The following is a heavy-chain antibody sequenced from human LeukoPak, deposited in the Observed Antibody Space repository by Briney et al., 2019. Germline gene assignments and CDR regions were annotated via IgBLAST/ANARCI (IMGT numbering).Heavy chain of an antibody. Sequence: PGGSLRLSCEASGFAFSSSAMHWVRQAPGKGLEWVSLISYDGITEDYSDSVKGRFTISRDNSKNTLYLQMNSLRAEDTAVYYCAKKYSTGLDPWGQGTLVTVSS. CDR2: ISYDGITE. CDR3: AKKYSTGLDP. CDR1: GFAFSSSA. D-gene: IGHD2/OR15-2a*01. V-gene: IGHV3-30*04. J-gene: IGHJ5*02.